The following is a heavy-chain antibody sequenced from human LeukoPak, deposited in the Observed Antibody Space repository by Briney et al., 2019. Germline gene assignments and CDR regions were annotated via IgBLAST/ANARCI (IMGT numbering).Heavy chain of an antibody. CDR3: ARGGRYDFWSGWAQSDYYYGMDV. J-gene: IGHJ6*02. CDR2: ISSSGTTI. D-gene: IGHD3-3*01. CDR1: GFTFSDYY. V-gene: IGHV3-11*01. Sequence: PGGSLRLSCAASGFTFSDYYMSWIRQAPGKGLEWVSYISSSGTTISYTDSVKGRFTISRDNAKNSLYLQMNSLRAEDTAVYYCARGGRYDFWSGWAQSDYYYGMDVWGQGTTVTVSS.